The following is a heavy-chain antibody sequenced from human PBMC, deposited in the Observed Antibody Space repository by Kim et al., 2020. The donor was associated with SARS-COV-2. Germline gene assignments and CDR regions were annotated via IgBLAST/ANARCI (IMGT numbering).Heavy chain of an antibody. Sequence: SETLSLTCAVYGGSFSGYYWSWIRQPPGKGLEWIGEINHSGSTNYNPSLKSRVTISVDTSKNQFSLKLSSVTAADTAVYYCARGRKHSYGYNWFDPWGQGTLVTVSS. V-gene: IGHV4-34*01. J-gene: IGHJ5*02. D-gene: IGHD5-18*01. CDR2: INHSGST. CDR3: ARGRKHSYGYNWFDP. CDR1: GGSFSGYY.